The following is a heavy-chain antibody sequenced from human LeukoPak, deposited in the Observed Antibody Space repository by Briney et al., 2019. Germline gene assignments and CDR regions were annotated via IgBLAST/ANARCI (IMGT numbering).Heavy chain of an antibody. Sequence: GGSLRLSCAASGFTFSSCAMSWVRQAPGKGLEWVSAISGSGGSTYHADSVKGRFTISRDNSKNTLYLQMNSLRAEDTAVYYCAKEFIRGYSYGPFDYWGQGTLVTVSS. CDR2: ISGSGGST. J-gene: IGHJ4*02. D-gene: IGHD5-18*01. V-gene: IGHV3-23*01. CDR3: AKEFIRGYSYGPFDY. CDR1: GFTFSSCA.